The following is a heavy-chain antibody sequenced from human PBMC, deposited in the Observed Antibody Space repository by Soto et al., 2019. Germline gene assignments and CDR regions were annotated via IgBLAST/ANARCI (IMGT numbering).Heavy chain of an antibody. D-gene: IGHD3-9*01. CDR1: GFTFGDYA. V-gene: IGHV3-49*03. CDR3: TRALPYDDILTGFAFDI. CDR2: IRSKAYGGTT. J-gene: IGHJ3*02. Sequence: GGSLRLSCTASGFTFGDYAMSWFRQAPGKGLEWVGFIRSKAYGGTTEYAASVKGRFTISRDDSKSIAYLQMNSLKTEDTAVYYCTRALPYDDILTGFAFDIWGQGTMVTVSS.